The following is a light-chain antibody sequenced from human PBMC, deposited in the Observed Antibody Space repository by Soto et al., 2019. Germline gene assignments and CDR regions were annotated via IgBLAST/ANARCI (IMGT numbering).Light chain of an antibody. V-gene: IGKV3-15*01. J-gene: IGKJ2*01. CDR3: QQYNNWPYT. Sequence: EIVMTQSPGTLSVSPGERAALSRRASQSVSSNFAWYQQKPGQAPRLLIYDASTRAAGIPVRFSGSGSGTEFTLTISSLQSEDFAVYYCQQYNNWPYTFGLGTKLEIK. CDR2: DAS. CDR1: QSVSSN.